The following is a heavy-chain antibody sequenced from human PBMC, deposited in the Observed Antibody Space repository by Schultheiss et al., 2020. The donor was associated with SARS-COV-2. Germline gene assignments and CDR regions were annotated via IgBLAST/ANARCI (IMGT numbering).Heavy chain of an antibody. D-gene: IGHD5-12*01. CDR3: ARESRGYSGYDPFDY. CDR2: ISGSGGST. Sequence: GESLKISCAASGFTFSSYAMSWVRQAPGKGLEWVSAISGSGGSTYYADSVKGRFTISRDNSKNTLYLQMSSLRTDDTAVYYCARESRGYSGYDPFDYWGQGTLVTVSS. J-gene: IGHJ4*02. V-gene: IGHV3-23*01. CDR1: GFTFSSYA.